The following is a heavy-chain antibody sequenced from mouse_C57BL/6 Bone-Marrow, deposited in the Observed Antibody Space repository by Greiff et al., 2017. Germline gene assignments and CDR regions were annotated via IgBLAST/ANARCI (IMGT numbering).Heavy chain of an antibody. D-gene: IGHD2-4*01. CDR1: GFTFSSYA. Sequence: EVQGVESGGGLVKPGGSLKLSCAASGFTFSSYAMSWVRQTPEKRLEWVATISDAGSYTYSPDNVKGRFTISRDNAKNNLYRQMSHLKSEDPAMYYCARVAGLRGFAYWGQGTLVTVSA. CDR3: ARVAGLRGFAY. V-gene: IGHV5-4*01. J-gene: IGHJ3*01. CDR2: ISDAGSYT.